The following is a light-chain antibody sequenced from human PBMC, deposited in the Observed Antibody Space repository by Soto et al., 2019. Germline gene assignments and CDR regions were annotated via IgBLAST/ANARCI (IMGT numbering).Light chain of an antibody. Sequence: LTQPASVSGSPGQSITISCTGTSSDIGRYNYVSWFQQHPGKVPKLVIFEVNYRPSGVSDRFSGSKSGNTASLTITGLQAEDEADYYCTSCITANTRCVFGSGTKVTVL. J-gene: IGLJ1*01. V-gene: IGLV2-14*01. CDR1: SSDIGRYNY. CDR3: TSCITANTRCV. CDR2: EVN.